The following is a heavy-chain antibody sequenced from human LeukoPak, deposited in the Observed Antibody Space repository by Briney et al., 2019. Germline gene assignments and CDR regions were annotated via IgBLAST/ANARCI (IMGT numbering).Heavy chain of an antibody. J-gene: IGHJ4*02. Sequence: PSETLSLTCTVSGGSISSYYWSWIRQPPGKGLEWIGYIYYSGSTNYNPSLKSRVTISVDTSKNQFSLKLSSVTAADTAVYYCARVRYGDCFDYWGRGTLVTVS. V-gene: IGHV4-59*01. CDR1: GGSISSYY. CDR3: ARVRYGDCFDY. D-gene: IGHD4-17*01. CDR2: IYYSGST.